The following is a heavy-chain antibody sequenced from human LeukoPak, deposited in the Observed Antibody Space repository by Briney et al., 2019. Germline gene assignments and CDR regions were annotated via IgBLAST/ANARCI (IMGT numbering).Heavy chain of an antibody. J-gene: IGHJ4*02. D-gene: IGHD3-22*01. Sequence: SETLSLTCTVSGGSISSSSYYWGWIRQPPGKGLEWIGSIYYSGSTYYNPSLKSRVTISVDTSKNQFSLKLSSVTAADTAVYYCARTMIVVANIDYWGQGTLVTVSS. CDR3: ARTMIVVANIDY. CDR1: GGSISSSSYY. V-gene: IGHV4-39*07. CDR2: IYYSGST.